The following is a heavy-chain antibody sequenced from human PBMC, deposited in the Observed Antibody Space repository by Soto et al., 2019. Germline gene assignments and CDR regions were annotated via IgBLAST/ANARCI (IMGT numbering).Heavy chain of an antibody. D-gene: IGHD3-16*02. Sequence: SETLSLTCTVSGGSISSYYWSWIRQPPGKGLEWIGYIYYSGSTNYNPSLKSRVTISVDTSKNQFSLKLSSVTAADTAVYYCARVRITFGGVVVDPGAFDIWGQGTMVTVSS. CDR1: GGSISSYY. V-gene: IGHV4-59*01. J-gene: IGHJ3*02. CDR2: IYYSGST. CDR3: ARVRITFGGVVVDPGAFDI.